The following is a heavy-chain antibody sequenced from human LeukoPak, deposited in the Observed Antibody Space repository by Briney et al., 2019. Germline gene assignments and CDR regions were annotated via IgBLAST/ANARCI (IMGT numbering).Heavy chain of an antibody. CDR2: ISSSGSTI. D-gene: IGHD2-15*01. J-gene: IGHJ4*02. Sequence: GGSLRLSCAASGFTFSDYYMSWIRQGPGKGLEWVSYISSSGSTIYYADSVKGRFTISRDNAKNSLYLQMNSLRAEDTAVYYCARDRRYCSGGSCYSIFDYWGQGTLVTVSS. CDR1: GFTFSDYY. CDR3: ARDRRYCSGGSCYSIFDY. V-gene: IGHV3-11*01.